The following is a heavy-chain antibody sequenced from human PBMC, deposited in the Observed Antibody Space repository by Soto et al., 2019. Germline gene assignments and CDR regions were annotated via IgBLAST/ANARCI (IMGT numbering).Heavy chain of an antibody. V-gene: IGHV3-23*01. CDR2: ISGSGGST. J-gene: IGHJ4*02. Sequence: GGSLRLSCAASGFTFSSYAMSWVRQAPGKGLEWVSAISGSGGSTYYADSVKGRFTISRDNSKNTLYLQMNSLRAEDTAVYYCAKVVKVGVIVFPTYFDYWGQGTLVTVSS. CDR3: AKVVKVGVIVFPTYFDY. CDR1: GFTFSSYA. D-gene: IGHD3-16*02.